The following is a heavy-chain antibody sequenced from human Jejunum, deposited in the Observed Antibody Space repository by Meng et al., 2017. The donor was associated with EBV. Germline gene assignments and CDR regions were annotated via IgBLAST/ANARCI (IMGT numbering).Heavy chain of an antibody. CDR3: ARQWGGGSFAPFDS. D-gene: IGHD1-26*01. V-gene: IGHV1-2*02. J-gene: IGHJ4*02. CDR1: GYTFTGYH. Sequence: QVQLVQSGAEVKSPGASMKISCKASGYTFTGYHMHWVRQAPGQGLEWMGWIDPHNGVTHYAQKFQGAVTMTRDTSISTAYLELSSLTSADTAVYYCARQWGGGSFAPFDSWGQGTLVTVSS. CDR2: IDPHNGVT.